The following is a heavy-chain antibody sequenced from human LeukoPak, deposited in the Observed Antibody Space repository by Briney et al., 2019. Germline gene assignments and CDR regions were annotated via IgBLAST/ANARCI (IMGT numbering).Heavy chain of an antibody. V-gene: IGHV3-48*04. J-gene: IGHJ4*02. Sequence: PGGSLRLSCAASGFTFSSYSMNWVRQAPGKGLEWVSYISSSSSTIYYADSVKGRFTISRDNAKNSLYLQMNSLRAEDTAVYYCAIFPLEYSNYALPFDYWGQGTLVTVSS. CDR1: GFTFSSYS. CDR2: ISSSSSTI. CDR3: AIFPLEYSNYALPFDY. D-gene: IGHD4-11*01.